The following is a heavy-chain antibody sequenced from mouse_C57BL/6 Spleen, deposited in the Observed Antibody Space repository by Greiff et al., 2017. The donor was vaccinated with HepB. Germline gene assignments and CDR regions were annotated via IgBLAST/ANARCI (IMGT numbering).Heavy chain of an antibody. CDR2: ISNGGGST. V-gene: IGHV5-12*01. Sequence: EVQVVESGGGLVQPGGSLKLSCAASGFTFSDYYMYWVRQTPEKRLEWVAYISNGGGSTYYPDTVKGRFTISRDNAKNTLYLQMSRLKSEDTAMYYCARQDDYDEDYYYAMDYWGQGTSVTVSS. J-gene: IGHJ4*01. D-gene: IGHD2-4*01. CDR3: ARQDDYDEDYYYAMDY. CDR1: GFTFSDYY.